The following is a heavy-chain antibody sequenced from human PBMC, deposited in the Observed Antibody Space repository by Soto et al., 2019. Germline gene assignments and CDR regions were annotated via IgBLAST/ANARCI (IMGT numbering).Heavy chain of an antibody. Sequence: GESLKISCEASGFVSTNFWMHWVRHVPGKGLVWVARIDTSGHSTNYAESVKGRFTISRDNAKNTVSLQMNSLRVEDTGVYYCAKDSWYFDLWSQGSQVTVSS. V-gene: IGHV3-74*01. CDR1: GFVSTNFW. J-gene: IGHJ4*02. D-gene: IGHD6-13*01. CDR3: AKDSWYFDL. CDR2: IDTSGHST.